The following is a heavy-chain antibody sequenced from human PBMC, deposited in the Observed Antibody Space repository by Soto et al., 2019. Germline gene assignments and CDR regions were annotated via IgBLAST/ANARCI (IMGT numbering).Heavy chain of an antibody. CDR3: ARESQSYGDLDY. Sequence: QVQLQESGPGLVKPSQTLSLTCTVSGGSISSGGYYWSWIRQYPGKGLEWIGYLYYSGDTYYNPSLQSRVTISVDTSKNQFSLKMSSVTAADTAVYYCARESQSYGDLDYWGQGTLVTVSS. CDR2: LYYSGDT. CDR1: GGSISSGGYY. D-gene: IGHD4-17*01. V-gene: IGHV4-31*03. J-gene: IGHJ4*02.